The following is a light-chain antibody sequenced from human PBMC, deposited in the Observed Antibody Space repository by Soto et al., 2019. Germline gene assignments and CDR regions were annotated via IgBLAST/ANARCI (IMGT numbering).Light chain of an antibody. V-gene: IGKV1-5*03. Sequence: DIQMTQSPSTLSASVGDRVTITCRASQRISSWLAWYQQKPGKAPKLLIYKASSLESGVPSRFSGSGSGTEFTLTISSLHPDDFATYYCQHYKTYSPWTFGQGTKVDIK. CDR1: QRISSW. J-gene: IGKJ1*01. CDR2: KAS. CDR3: QHYKTYSPWT.